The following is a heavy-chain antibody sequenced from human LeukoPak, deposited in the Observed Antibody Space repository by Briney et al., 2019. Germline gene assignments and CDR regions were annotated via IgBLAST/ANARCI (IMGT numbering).Heavy chain of an antibody. D-gene: IGHD3-22*01. CDR2: IIPIFGTA. CDR1: GGTFSSYA. V-gene: IGHV1-69*13. Sequence: ASVKVSCKASGGTFSSYAISWVRQAPGQGLEWMGGIIPIFGTANYAQKFQGRVTITADESTSTAYMELSSLRSEDTAVYYCARANSGYYFWFPFDYWGQGTLVTVSS. J-gene: IGHJ4*02. CDR3: ARANSGYYFWFPFDY.